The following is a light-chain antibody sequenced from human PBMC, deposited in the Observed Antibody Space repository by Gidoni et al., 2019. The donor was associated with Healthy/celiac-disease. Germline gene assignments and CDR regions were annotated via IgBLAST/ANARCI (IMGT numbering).Light chain of an antibody. CDR3: NARDSSGNHVV. Sequence: SSELTQDPPVSLALGQTVRITCQGDSLRSYYASWYQQKPGQAPVLVIYGKNNRPSGIPDRFSGSSSGNTASLTITGAQAEDEADYYCNARDSSGNHVVFGGGTKLTVL. CDR1: SLRSYY. J-gene: IGLJ2*01. CDR2: GKN. V-gene: IGLV3-19*01.